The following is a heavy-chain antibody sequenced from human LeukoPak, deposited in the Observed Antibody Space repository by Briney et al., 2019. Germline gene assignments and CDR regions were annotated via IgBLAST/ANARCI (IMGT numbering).Heavy chain of an antibody. CDR2: ISKDGSNE. CDR3: ARESVARGLFDY. Sequence: GGSLRLSCAASGFTFSTYVMHWVRQAPGKGLEWVAVISKDGSNEDYADSVKGRFSISRDNSKNTLFLQMNSLRVEDTAVYYRARESVARGLFDYWGQGTLVTVSP. D-gene: IGHD5-12*01. J-gene: IGHJ4*02. CDR1: GFTFSTYV. V-gene: IGHV3-30*04.